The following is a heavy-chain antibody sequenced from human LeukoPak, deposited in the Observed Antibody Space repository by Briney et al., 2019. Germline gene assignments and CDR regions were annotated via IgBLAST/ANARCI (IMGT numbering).Heavy chain of an antibody. CDR1: GGSIRSYY. CDR2: IYYSGST. D-gene: IGHD6-13*01. CDR3: AGQCSSWACWFDP. V-gene: IGHV4-59*08. J-gene: IGHJ5*02. Sequence: SETLSLTCTVSGGSIRSYYWSWIRQPPGKGLEWIGYIYYSGSTNYNPSLKSRVTISVDTSKNQFSLKLSSVTAADTAVYYCAGQCSSWACWFDPWGQGTLVTVSS.